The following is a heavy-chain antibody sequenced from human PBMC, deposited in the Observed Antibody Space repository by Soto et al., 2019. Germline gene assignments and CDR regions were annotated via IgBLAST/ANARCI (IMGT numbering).Heavy chain of an antibody. D-gene: IGHD3-10*01. CDR2: ISYDGSNK. J-gene: IGHJ4*02. Sequence: GGSLRLSCAASGFTFSSYGMHWVRQAPGKGLEWVAVISYDGSNKYYADSVKGRFTISRDNSKNTLYLQMNSLRAEDTAVYYCAKEIWKYYYGSGSYMGFDYWGQGTLVTVSS. V-gene: IGHV3-30*18. CDR1: GFTFSSYG. CDR3: AKEIWKYYYGSGSYMGFDY.